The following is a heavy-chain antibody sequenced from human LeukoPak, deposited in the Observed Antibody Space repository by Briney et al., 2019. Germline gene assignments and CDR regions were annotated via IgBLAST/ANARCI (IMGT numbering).Heavy chain of an antibody. CDR3: ARAFTVTVDY. V-gene: IGHV4-59*01. Sequence: SETLSLTCTVSGGSISSYYWSWIRQPPGKGLEWIGYIYYSGSTNYNPSLKSRVTISVDTSKNQFSLKLSSVTAADTAVYHCARAFTVTVDYWGQGTLVTVSS. J-gene: IGHJ4*02. D-gene: IGHD4-17*01. CDR2: IYYSGST. CDR1: GGSISSYY.